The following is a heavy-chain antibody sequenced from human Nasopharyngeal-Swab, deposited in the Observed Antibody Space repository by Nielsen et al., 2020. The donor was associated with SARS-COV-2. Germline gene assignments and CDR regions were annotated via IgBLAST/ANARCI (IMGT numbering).Heavy chain of an antibody. D-gene: IGHD6-13*01. CDR1: GYTFTSYG. CDR2: ISAYNGNT. V-gene: IGHV1-18*01. CDR3: ARDQGELVLNYYGMDV. Sequence: ASVKVSCKASGYTFTSYGISWVRQAPGQGLEWMGWISAYNGNTNYAQKLQGRVTMTTDTSTSTAYMELRSLRSDDTAVYYCARDQGELVLNYYGMDVWGQGTTVTVSS. J-gene: IGHJ6*02.